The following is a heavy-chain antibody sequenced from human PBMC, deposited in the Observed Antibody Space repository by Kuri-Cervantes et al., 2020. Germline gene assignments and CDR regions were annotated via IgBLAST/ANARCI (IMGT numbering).Heavy chain of an antibody. V-gene: IGHV4-59*01. CDR1: GGSISSYY. CDR3: ARVGSSYAHSGDAFDI. CDR2: IYYSGST. J-gene: IGHJ3*02. D-gene: IGHD2-2*01. Sequence: GSLRLSCTVSGGSISSYYWSWIRQPPGKGLEWIGYIYYSGSTNYNPSLKSRVTISVDTSKNQFSLKLSSVTAADTAVYYCARVGSSYAHSGDAFDIWGQGTMVTVSS.